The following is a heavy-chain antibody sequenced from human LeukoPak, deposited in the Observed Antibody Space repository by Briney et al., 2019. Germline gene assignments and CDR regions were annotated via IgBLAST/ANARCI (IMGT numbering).Heavy chain of an antibody. Sequence: QPGGSLRLSCAASGFTFSSYTMNWVRQAPGKGLEWVSYISSSSSTIYYADSVKGRFTISRDNAKNSLYLQMNSLRAEDTAVYYCATVRYFDPLDAFDIWGQGTMVTVSP. CDR3: ATVRYFDPLDAFDI. D-gene: IGHD3-9*01. J-gene: IGHJ3*02. CDR2: ISSSSSTI. CDR1: GFTFSSYT. V-gene: IGHV3-48*04.